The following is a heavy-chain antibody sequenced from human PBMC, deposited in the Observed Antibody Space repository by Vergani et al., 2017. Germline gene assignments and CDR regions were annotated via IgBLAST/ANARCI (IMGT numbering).Heavy chain of an antibody. CDR3: ARVMGPTDAFDI. J-gene: IGHJ3*02. CDR1: GYTFTGYY. V-gene: IGHV1-2*02. D-gene: IGHD3-10*01. Sequence: QVQLVQSGAEVKKPGASVKVSCKASGYTFTGYYMHWVRQAPGQGLEWMGWINPNSGGTSYAQKFQGRVTMTRDTSISTAYMELSRLRSDDTAVYYCARVMGPTDAFDIWGQGTMVTVSS. CDR2: INPNSGGT.